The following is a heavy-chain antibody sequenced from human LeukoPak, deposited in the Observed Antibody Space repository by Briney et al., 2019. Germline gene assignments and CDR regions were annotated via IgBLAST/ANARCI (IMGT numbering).Heavy chain of an antibody. CDR3: ARGGVVVPAAIARGRYYYYYGMDV. Sequence: SVKVSCKASGGTFSSYAISWVRQAPGQGLEWMGGIIPIFGTANYAQKFQGRVTITADESTSTAYMELSSLRSEDTAVYYCARGGVVVPAAIARGRYYYYYGMDVWGQGTTVTVSS. V-gene: IGHV1-69*13. D-gene: IGHD2-2*02. CDR2: IIPIFGTA. J-gene: IGHJ6*02. CDR1: GGTFSSYA.